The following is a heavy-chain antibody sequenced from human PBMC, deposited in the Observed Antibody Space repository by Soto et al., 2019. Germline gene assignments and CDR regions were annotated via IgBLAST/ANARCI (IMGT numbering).Heavy chain of an antibody. D-gene: IGHD4-17*01. Sequence: GASVKVSCKASGYTFTSYDINWVRQATGQGLEWMGWMNPNSGNTGYAQKFQGRVTMTRNTSISTAYMELSSLRSEDTAVYYCARGGTVTTYYYYYMDVWGKGTTVTVSS. CDR2: MNPNSGNT. V-gene: IGHV1-8*01. J-gene: IGHJ6*03. CDR1: GYTFTSYD. CDR3: ARGGTVTTYYYYYMDV.